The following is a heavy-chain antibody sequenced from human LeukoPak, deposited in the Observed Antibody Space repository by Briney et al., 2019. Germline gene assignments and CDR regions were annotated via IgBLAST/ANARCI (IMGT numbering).Heavy chain of an antibody. CDR2: LNPNSGGT. D-gene: IGHD1-26*01. Sequence: ASVKVPCKASGYSFTGYYIHWVRQAPGQGLEWMGWLNPNSGGTNYAQKFQGRVTMTRDTSITTAYMELSSLTSDDTAVYYCARDRSGSQSNYFDYWGQGTLVTVSS. CDR3: ARDRSGSQSNYFDY. V-gene: IGHV1-2*02. CDR1: GYSFTGYY. J-gene: IGHJ4*02.